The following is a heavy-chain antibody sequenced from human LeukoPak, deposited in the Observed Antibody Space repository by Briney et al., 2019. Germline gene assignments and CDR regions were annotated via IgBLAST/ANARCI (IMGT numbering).Heavy chain of an antibody. J-gene: IGHJ4*02. D-gene: IGHD6-6*01. Sequence: ASVKVSCKASGYTFTGYYMHWVRQAPGQGLEWMGWINPNSGGTNYAQKFQGRVTMTRDTSISTAYMELSRLRSDDTAVYYCARVRYEYSSAFSYFDYGGQGTLVTVSS. CDR2: INPNSGGT. CDR1: GYTFTGYY. V-gene: IGHV1-2*02. CDR3: ARVRYEYSSAFSYFDY.